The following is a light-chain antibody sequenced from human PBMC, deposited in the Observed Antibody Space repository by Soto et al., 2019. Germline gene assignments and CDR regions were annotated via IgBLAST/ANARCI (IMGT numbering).Light chain of an antibody. CDR2: EVS. V-gene: IGLV2-8*01. J-gene: IGLJ1*01. Sequence: QSALTQPPSASGSPGQSVTISCTGTSGDVGGYNYVSWYQQHPGKAPKLMIYEVSKRPSGVPDCFSGSKSGNTASLTVSGLQAEDEADYYCSSYAGSNNPYVFGTGTKVTVL. CDR3: SSYAGSNNPYV. CDR1: SGDVGGYNY.